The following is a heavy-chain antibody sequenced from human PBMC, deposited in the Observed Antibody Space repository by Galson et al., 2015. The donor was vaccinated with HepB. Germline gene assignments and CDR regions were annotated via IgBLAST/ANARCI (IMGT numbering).Heavy chain of an antibody. Sequence: SVTVSCKASGSTFTSYGISWVRQAPGQGLEWMGWISAYNGNTNYAQKLQGRVTMTTDTSTSTAYMELRSLRSDDTAVYYCARDSRIAAAGTGFKNFDYWGQGTLVTVSS. J-gene: IGHJ4*02. D-gene: IGHD6-13*01. CDR3: ARDSRIAAAGTGFKNFDY. CDR2: ISAYNGNT. CDR1: GSTFTSYG. V-gene: IGHV1-18*01.